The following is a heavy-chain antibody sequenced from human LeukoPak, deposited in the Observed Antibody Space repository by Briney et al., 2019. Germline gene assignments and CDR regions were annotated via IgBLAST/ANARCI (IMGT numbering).Heavy chain of an antibody. CDR2: IYYSGST. Sequence: PSETLSLTCTVSGGSISSSSYYWGWIRQPPGKGLEWIGSIYYSGSTNYNPSLKSRVTISVDTSKNQFSLKLSSVTAADTAVYYCARTYYYDSSGYYYFDYWGQGTLVTVSS. CDR1: GGSISSSSYY. CDR3: ARTYYYDSSGYYYFDY. J-gene: IGHJ4*02. V-gene: IGHV4-39*07. D-gene: IGHD3-22*01.